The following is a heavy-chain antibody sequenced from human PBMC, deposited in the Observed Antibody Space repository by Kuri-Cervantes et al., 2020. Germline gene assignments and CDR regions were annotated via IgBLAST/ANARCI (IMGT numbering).Heavy chain of an antibody. CDR3: AREVLLAVGAFDI. Sequence: LSLTCAASGFTFSSYSMNWVRQAPGKGLEWVAVISYDGSNKYYADSVKGRFTISRDNSKNTLYLQMNSPRAEDTAVYYCAREVLLAVGAFDIWGQGTMVTVSS. D-gene: IGHD2-8*02. V-gene: IGHV3-30*03. J-gene: IGHJ3*02. CDR1: GFTFSSYS. CDR2: ISYDGSNK.